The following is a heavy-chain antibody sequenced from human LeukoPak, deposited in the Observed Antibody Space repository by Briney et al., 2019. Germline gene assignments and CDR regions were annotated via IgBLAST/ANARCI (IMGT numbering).Heavy chain of an antibody. J-gene: IGHJ5*02. CDR2: ISYDGSNK. CDR3: AKDGYYYGSGGWFDP. Sequence: GGSLRLSCAASGFTFSSYGMHWVRQAPGKGLEWVAVISYDGSNKYYADSVKGRSTISRDSSKNTLYLQMNSLRAEDTALYYCAKDGYYYGSGGWFDPWGQGTLVTVSS. V-gene: IGHV3-30*18. D-gene: IGHD3-10*01. CDR1: GFTFSSYG.